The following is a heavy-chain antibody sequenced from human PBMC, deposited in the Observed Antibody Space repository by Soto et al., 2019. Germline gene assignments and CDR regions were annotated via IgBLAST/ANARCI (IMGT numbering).Heavy chain of an antibody. Sequence: PGGSLRLSCAASGFTFSSYAMHWVRQAPGKGLEWVAVISYDGSNKYYADSVKGRFTISRDNSKNTLYLQMNSLRAEDTAVYYCARAPLIYLPPDYWGQGTLVTVSS. CDR3: ARAPLIYLPPDY. CDR1: GFTFSSYA. V-gene: IGHV3-30-3*01. D-gene: IGHD2-2*02. CDR2: ISYDGSNK. J-gene: IGHJ4*02.